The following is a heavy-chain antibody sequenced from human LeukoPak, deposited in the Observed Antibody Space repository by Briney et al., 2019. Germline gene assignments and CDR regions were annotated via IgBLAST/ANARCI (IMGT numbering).Heavy chain of an antibody. D-gene: IGHD5-18*01. CDR1: GGSISSYY. V-gene: IGHV4-4*07. Sequence: PSETLSLTCTVSGGSISSYYWSWIRQPAGKGLEWIGRIYTSGSTNYNPYLKSPGTMSVDTSQNPCSLKLSSVTAADTAVYYCARVSSAYSYGHWYFDLWGRGTLVTVSS. CDR2: IYTSGST. J-gene: IGHJ2*01. CDR3: ARVSSAYSYGHWYFDL.